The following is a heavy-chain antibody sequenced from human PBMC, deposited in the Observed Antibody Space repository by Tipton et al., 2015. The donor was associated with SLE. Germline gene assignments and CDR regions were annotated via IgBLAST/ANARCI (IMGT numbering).Heavy chain of an antibody. V-gene: IGHV5-51*03. CDR1: GYNFDTYW. J-gene: IGHJ4*02. D-gene: IGHD6-6*01. Sequence: QLVQSGAEAKKPGESLKISCEISGYNFDTYWVGWVRQLHGKGLDWVGIIYPGDSDTRYSPSFQGQVTISADKSISTVYLQWSSLKASDTAVYYCASSGSSSLDHWGQGTLVTVSS. CDR2: IYPGDSDT. CDR3: ASSGSSSLDH.